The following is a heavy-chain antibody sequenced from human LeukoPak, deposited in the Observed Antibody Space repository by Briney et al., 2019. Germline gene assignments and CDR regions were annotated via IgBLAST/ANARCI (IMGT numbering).Heavy chain of an antibody. J-gene: IGHJ5*02. CDR2: IWYDGSNK. V-gene: IGHV3-33*01. Sequence: PGWSLRLSCAASGFTFSSYGMHWVRQAPGKGLEWVAVIWYDGSNKYYADSVKGRFTISRDNSKNTLYLQMNSLRAEDTAVYYCARERGVTIFGVVINRYNWFDPWGQGTLVTVSS. D-gene: IGHD3-3*01. CDR1: GFTFSSYG. CDR3: ARERGVTIFGVVINRYNWFDP.